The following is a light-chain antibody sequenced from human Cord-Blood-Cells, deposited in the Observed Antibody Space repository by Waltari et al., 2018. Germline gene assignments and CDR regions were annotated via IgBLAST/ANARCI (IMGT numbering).Light chain of an antibody. V-gene: IGLV2-14*03. CDR2: DVS. Sequence: QSALTQPASVSGSPGQSITISCTGTSSDVGGYNYVSWYQQHPGKAPKLMFYDVSNRPSGVSQRFSGSESGTTASLTISGLQAEDEADYYCSSYTSSSTWVFGGGTKLTVL. J-gene: IGLJ3*02. CDR3: SSYTSSSTWV. CDR1: SSDVGGYNY.